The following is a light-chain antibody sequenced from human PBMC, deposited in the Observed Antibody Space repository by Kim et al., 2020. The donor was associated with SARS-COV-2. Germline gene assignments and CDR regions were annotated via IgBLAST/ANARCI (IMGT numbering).Light chain of an antibody. Sequence: ASVGDRVTSTCRASQGISSYLNWYQQKPGKAPNLLIYAASNLQSGVPSRFSGSGSETDFTLTISSLQPEDFATYSCQQSYSTPWTFGQGTKVDIK. CDR2: AAS. CDR3: QQSYSTPWT. J-gene: IGKJ1*01. V-gene: IGKV1-39*01. CDR1: QGISSY.